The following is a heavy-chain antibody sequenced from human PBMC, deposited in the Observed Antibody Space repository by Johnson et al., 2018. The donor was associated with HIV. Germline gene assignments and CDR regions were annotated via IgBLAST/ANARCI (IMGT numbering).Heavy chain of an antibody. CDR1: GFTFSSYG. CDR2: ISNDGSNK. D-gene: IGHD4-23*01. CDR3: ARSSTVVTPHDI. Sequence: VQVVESGGGVVQPGRSLRLSCAASGFTFSSYGMHWVRQAPGKGLEWVAVISNDGSNKYYAESVKGRFTISRDNSKNTLFLQMNSLRAEDTAVYYCARSSTVVTPHDIWGQGTMVTVSS. V-gene: IGHV3-30*03. J-gene: IGHJ3*02.